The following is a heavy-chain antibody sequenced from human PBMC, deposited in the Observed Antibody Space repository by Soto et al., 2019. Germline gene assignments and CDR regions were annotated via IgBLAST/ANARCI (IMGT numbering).Heavy chain of an antibody. D-gene: IGHD3-10*01. CDR2: ISSSGSTI. CDR1: GFTFSDYY. J-gene: IGHJ5*02. CDR3: ARAFGMVGGVIFGNCSAP. Sequence: QVQLVESGGGLVKPGGSLRLSCAASGFTFSDYYMSWIRQAPGKGLEWVSYISSSGSTIYYADSVKGRFTISRDNAKNSLYLQRNSVGAEDTAVYYGARAFGMVGGVIFGNCSAPWGQGPLVTASS. V-gene: IGHV3-11*01.